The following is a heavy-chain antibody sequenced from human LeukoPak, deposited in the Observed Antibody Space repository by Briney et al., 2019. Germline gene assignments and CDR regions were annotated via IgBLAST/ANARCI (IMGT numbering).Heavy chain of an antibody. CDR1: GFTFSSYS. J-gene: IGHJ4*02. CDR3: ARDRVDGWDDY. D-gene: IGHD5-24*01. CDR2: ISSSSSTI. V-gene: IGHV3-48*04. Sequence: GGSLRLSCAASGFTFSSYSMNWVRQAPGKGLEWVSYISSSSSTIYYADSVKGRFTISRDNAKNSLYLQMNSLRAEDTAVYYCARDRVDGWDDYWGQGTLVTVSS.